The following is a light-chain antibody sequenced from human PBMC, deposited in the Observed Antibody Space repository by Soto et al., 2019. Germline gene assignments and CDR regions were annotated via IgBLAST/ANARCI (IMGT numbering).Light chain of an antibody. Sequence: EIVFTQSPATLSLSPGERSTLSCMASQTVIRNYLAWHQQKPGQTPRLLVYGASTRATGIPARFSGSGSGTEFTLTISSLQPDDFATYYCQQYNSYSAFGQGTQVDIK. CDR1: QTVIRNY. V-gene: IGKV3D-7*01. J-gene: IGKJ1*01. CDR2: GAS. CDR3: QQYNSYSA.